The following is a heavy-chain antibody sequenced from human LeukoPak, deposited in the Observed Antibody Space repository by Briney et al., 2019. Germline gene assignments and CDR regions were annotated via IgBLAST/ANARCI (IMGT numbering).Heavy chain of an antibody. CDR2: ISWDGGST. CDR1: GFTFDDYT. D-gene: IGHD5-12*01. J-gene: IGHJ4*02. V-gene: IGHV3-43*01. Sequence: GGSLRLSCAASGFTFDDYTMHWVRQAPGKGLEWVSLISWDGGSTYNADSVKGRFTISRDNSKNSLYLQMNSLRAEDTAVYYCARGPSGYHNTGGQGTLVTVSS. CDR3: ARGPSGYHNT.